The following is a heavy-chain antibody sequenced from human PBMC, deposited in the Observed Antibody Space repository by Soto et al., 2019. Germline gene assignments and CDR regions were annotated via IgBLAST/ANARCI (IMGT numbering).Heavy chain of an antibody. CDR3: ARVGSGRSGYAFDI. CDR1: GFTFSSYS. D-gene: IGHD1-26*01. Sequence: PGGSLRLSCAASGFTFSSYSMNWVRQAPGKGLEWVSSISSSSSYIYYADSVKGRFTISRDNAKNSLYLQMNSLRAEDTAMYYCARVGSGRSGYAFDIWGQGTMVTVSS. CDR2: ISSSSSYI. J-gene: IGHJ3*02. V-gene: IGHV3-21*01.